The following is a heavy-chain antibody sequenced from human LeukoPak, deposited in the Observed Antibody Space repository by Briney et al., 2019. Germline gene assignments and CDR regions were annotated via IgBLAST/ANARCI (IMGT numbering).Heavy chain of an antibody. CDR1: GGSISSYY. Sequence: PSETLSLTCTVSGGSISSYYWSWIRQPPGKGLEWIGYIYYSGSTNYNPSLKSRVTISVDTSKNQFSLKLSSVTAADTAVYYCARGPYYYDSSGSTEFDYWGQGTLVTVSS. V-gene: IGHV4-59*01. CDR3: ARGPYYYDSSGSTEFDY. D-gene: IGHD3-22*01. J-gene: IGHJ4*02. CDR2: IYYSGST.